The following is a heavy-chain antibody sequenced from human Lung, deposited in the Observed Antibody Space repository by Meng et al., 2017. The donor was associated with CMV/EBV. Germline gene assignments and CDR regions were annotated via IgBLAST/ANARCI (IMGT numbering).Heavy chain of an antibody. Sequence: LVHWRAGVKKPGASVKFHCKASGYTFTSYGISWVRQAPGQGLEWMGWISAYNGNTNYAQKLQGRITMTTDTSTSTAYMELRSLRSDDTAVYYCAASSSSWYQNWFDPWGQGTLVTVSS. CDR2: ISAYNGNT. J-gene: IGHJ5*02. D-gene: IGHD6-13*01. V-gene: IGHV1-18*01. CDR1: GYTFTSYG. CDR3: AASSSSWYQNWFDP.